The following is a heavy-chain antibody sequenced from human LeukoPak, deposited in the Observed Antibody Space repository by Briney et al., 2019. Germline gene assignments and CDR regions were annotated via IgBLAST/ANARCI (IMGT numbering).Heavy chain of an antibody. D-gene: IGHD2-15*01. Sequence: GGSLRLSCAASGFTFSTYAMSWVRQAPGKGLEWVSSINNSGGSTYYADSVKGRFTISRDNSKNTLYLQMNSLRAEDTAIYYCARLYCSGGSCYSRSGRWYFDYWGQGTLVTVSS. CDR2: INNSGGST. J-gene: IGHJ4*02. CDR3: ARLYCSGGSCYSRSGRWYFDY. V-gene: IGHV3-23*01. CDR1: GFTFSTYA.